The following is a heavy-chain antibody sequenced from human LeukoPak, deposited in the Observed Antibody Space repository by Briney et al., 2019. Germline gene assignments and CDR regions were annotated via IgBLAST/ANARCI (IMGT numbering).Heavy chain of an antibody. Sequence: GGSLRLSCAASGFSFDDYGMSWVRQGPGKGLEWGSGINWHGGDKAYAGSVKGRFTISRDNAKKSLYLQMNSLRAEDTALYYCARAGGTTGTPHDYYMDVWGKGTTVTVSS. V-gene: IGHV3-20*04. D-gene: IGHD1-1*01. CDR2: INWHGGDK. CDR1: GFSFDDYG. J-gene: IGHJ6*03. CDR3: ARAGGTTGTPHDYYMDV.